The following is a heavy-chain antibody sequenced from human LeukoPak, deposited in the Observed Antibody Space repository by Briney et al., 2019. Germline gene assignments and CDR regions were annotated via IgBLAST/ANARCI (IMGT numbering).Heavy chain of an antibody. D-gene: IGHD2-15*01. CDR3: ARDGEYCSAGCTSHSYSYGMDV. CDR2: ISYDGSNK. Sequence: GRSLRLSCAASGFTFSSYAMHWVRQAPGKGLEWVAVISYDGSNKYYADSVKGLFTISRDNSKNTLYLQMNSLRAEDTSVYYCARDGEYCSAGCTSHSYSYGMDVWGQGTTVTVSS. V-gene: IGHV3-30*14. CDR1: GFTFSSYA. J-gene: IGHJ6*02.